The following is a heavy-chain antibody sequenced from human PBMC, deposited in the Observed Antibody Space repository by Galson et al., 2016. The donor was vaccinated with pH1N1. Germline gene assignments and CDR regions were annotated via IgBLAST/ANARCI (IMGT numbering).Heavy chain of an antibody. CDR3: ARALWSVHPGTSDH. CDR2: IDSTSSDT. CDR1: GLIFSDYY. Sequence: SLRLSCAASGLIFSDYYMNWIRQAPGKGLEWVSYIDSTSSDTNYADSVKGRFTIARDNAKNSLYLKMNSLRVEDTAVYYCARALWSVHPGTSDHWGQGTLVTVSS. V-gene: IGHV3-11*05. J-gene: IGHJ1*01. D-gene: IGHD1-1*01.